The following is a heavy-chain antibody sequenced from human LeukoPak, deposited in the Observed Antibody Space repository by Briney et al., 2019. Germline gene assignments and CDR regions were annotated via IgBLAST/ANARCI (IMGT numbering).Heavy chain of an antibody. CDR2: ISSSGSTI. V-gene: IGHV3-11*04. J-gene: IGHJ6*02. Sequence: GGSLRLSCAASGFTFSDYYMSWIRQAPGKGLEWVSYISSSGSTIYYADSVKGRFTISRDNAKNTLYLQMHSLRVEDTAMYYCARGLRDRYGMDVWGQGTTVTVSS. CDR3: ARGLRDRYGMDV. CDR1: GFTFSDYY.